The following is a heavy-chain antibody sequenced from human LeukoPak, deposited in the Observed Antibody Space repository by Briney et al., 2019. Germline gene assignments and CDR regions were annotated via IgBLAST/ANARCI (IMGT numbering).Heavy chain of an antibody. CDR2: IYSGDST. Sequence: GGFLRLSCAASGFTVSSNYMSWVRQAPGKGLEWVSAIYSGDSTYYADSVKGRFTISRDNSKNTLYLQMNSLRVEDTAVYYCARAPGYYFDYWGQGTPVTVSS. CDR1: GFTVSSNY. V-gene: IGHV3-66*01. J-gene: IGHJ4*02. CDR3: ARAPGYYFDY.